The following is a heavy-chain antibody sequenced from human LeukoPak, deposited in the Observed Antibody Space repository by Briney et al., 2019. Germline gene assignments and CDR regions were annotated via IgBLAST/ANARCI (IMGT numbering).Heavy chain of an antibody. CDR3: ARSPSNSWHNFEN. Sequence: AGGSLRLSCAASTFTFSSYPMHWVRQAPGKGLEWVAIISEDGSSKSYADSVKGRFTISRDNSKNTLYLQLNSLRGEDTAEYYCARSPSNSWHNFENWGQGTLVTVSS. CDR2: ISEDGSSK. J-gene: IGHJ4*02. V-gene: IGHV3-30*04. D-gene: IGHD6-13*01. CDR1: TFTFSSYP.